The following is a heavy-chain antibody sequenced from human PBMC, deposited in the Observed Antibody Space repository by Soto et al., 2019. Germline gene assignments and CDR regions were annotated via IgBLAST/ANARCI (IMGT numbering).Heavy chain of an antibody. CDR2: ISYDGSNK. CDR1: GFTYSTYG. Sequence: QVQLVESGGGVVQSGRSLRLSCAASGFTYSTYGMHWVRQAPGKGLEWVAVISYDGSNKYYADSVKGRFTIFRDNSKNTLFLQMNSLRAEDTAVYYCAKGGDEWLVYWHFDYWGQGTLVTVSS. V-gene: IGHV3-30*18. CDR3: AKGGDEWLVYWHFDY. D-gene: IGHD6-19*01. J-gene: IGHJ4*02.